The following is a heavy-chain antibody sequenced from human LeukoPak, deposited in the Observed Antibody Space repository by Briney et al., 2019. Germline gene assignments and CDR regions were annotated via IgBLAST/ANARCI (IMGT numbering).Heavy chain of an antibody. CDR3: ARDLACGGDCYLVY. V-gene: IGHV4-34*01. CDR1: GGSFSGYY. J-gene: IGHJ4*02. D-gene: IGHD2-21*02. Sequence: SEALSLTCAVYGGSFSGYYWSWIRQPPGKGLEWIGEINQSGSTNYNPSLKSRLTMSVDTSKSQLSLKLSSVTAADTAVYYCARDLACGGDCYLVYWGQGTLVTVSS. CDR2: INQSGST.